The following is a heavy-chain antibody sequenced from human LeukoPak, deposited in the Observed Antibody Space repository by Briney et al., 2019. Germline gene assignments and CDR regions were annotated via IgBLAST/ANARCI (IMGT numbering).Heavy chain of an antibody. CDR1: GGSFSGYY. Sequence: PSETLSLTCAVYGGSFSGYYWSWIRQPPGKGLEWIGEINHSGSTNYNPSLKSRVTISVDTSKNQFSLKLSSVTAADTAVYYCAGGDEVDTNWGQGTLVTVSS. J-gene: IGHJ4*02. CDR2: INHSGST. V-gene: IGHV4-34*01. D-gene: IGHD2-15*01. CDR3: AGGDEVDTN.